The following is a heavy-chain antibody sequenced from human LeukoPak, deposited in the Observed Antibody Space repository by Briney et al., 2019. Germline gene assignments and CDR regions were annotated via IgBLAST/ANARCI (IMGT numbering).Heavy chain of an antibody. V-gene: IGHV1-46*01. CDR2: INPSGGST. J-gene: IGHJ3*02. CDR3: ARDGNYYDSSGYRGSYAFDI. CDR1: GYTFTSYY. D-gene: IGHD3-22*01. Sequence: GASVKVSCKASGYTFTSYYMHWVRQAPGQGLECMGIINPSGGSTSYAQKFQGRVTMTRDTSTSTVYMGLSSLRSEDTAVYYCARDGNYYDSSGYRGSYAFDIWGQGTMVTVSS.